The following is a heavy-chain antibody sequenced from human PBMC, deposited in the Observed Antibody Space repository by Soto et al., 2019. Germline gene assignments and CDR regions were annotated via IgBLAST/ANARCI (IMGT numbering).Heavy chain of an antibody. CDR1: GFTFNSNN. Sequence: GGSLRLSCAASGFTFNSNNMNWVRQAPGRGLEWVSYISSSGTTMYYADSVKGRFTISRDNAKNSLYLQMNNLGAEDTAVYYCASAVCGGICTNQIFDNWGQGTLVTVSS. D-gene: IGHD2-15*01. V-gene: IGHV3-48*01. J-gene: IGHJ4*02. CDR2: ISSSGTTM. CDR3: ASAVCGGICTNQIFDN.